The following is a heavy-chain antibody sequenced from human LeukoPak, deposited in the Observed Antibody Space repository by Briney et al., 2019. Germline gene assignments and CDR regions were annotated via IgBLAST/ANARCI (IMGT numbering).Heavy chain of an antibody. CDR2: ISAYNGNT. V-gene: IGHV1-18*01. D-gene: IGHD3-10*01. CDR3: ARDRRRNVWFGELFLDY. J-gene: IGHJ4*02. Sequence: GASVKVSCKASGYTFTSYGISWGRQAPGQGLEWMGWISAYNGNTNYAQKLQGRGTMTTDTPTSTAYMELRSLRSDDTAVYYCARDRRRNVWFGELFLDYWGQGTLVTVSS. CDR1: GYTFTSYG.